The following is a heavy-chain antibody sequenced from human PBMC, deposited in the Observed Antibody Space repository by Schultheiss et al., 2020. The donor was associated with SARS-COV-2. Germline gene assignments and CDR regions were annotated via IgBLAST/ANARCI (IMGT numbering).Heavy chain of an antibody. CDR1: GFTFSSYA. CDR2: ISYDGSNK. D-gene: IGHD1-7*01. V-gene: IGHV3-30*01. CDR3: ARDTRPRITGTGGGFDY. J-gene: IGHJ4*02. Sequence: GESLKISCAASGFTFSSYAMHWVRQAPGKGLEWVAVISYDGSNKYYADSVKGRFTISRDNSKNTLYLQMNSLRAEDTAVYYCARDTRPRITGTGGGFDYWGQGTLVTVSS.